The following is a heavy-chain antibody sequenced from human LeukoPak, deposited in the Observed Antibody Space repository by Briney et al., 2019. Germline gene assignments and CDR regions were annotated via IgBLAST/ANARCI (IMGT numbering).Heavy chain of an antibody. CDR2: IYYYGSNK. CDR3: ARDLNSWSTFDP. Sequence: GGSLRLSCAVSGFTFSSYGMHWIRQAPGKGLEWVTVIYYYGSNKYYADSVKGRFTISRDNSKNTLYLQMNSLRAEDTAVYYCARDLNSWSTFDPWGQGTLVTVSS. J-gene: IGHJ5*02. CDR1: GFTFSSYG. D-gene: IGHD6-13*01. V-gene: IGHV3-33*01.